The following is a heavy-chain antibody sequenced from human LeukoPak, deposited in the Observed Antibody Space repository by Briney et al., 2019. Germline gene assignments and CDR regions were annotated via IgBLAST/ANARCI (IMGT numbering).Heavy chain of an antibody. Sequence: GRSLRLSCAASGFTFSSYGMHWVRQAPGKGLEWVAVIWYDGSNKYYAGSVKGRFTISRDNSKNTLYLQMNSLRAEDTAVYYCARDIVLMVYAIRDYYYYGMDVWGQGTTVTVSS. CDR3: ARDIVLMVYAIRDYYYYGMDV. CDR2: IWYDGSNK. J-gene: IGHJ6*02. CDR1: GFTFSSYG. D-gene: IGHD2-8*01. V-gene: IGHV3-33*01.